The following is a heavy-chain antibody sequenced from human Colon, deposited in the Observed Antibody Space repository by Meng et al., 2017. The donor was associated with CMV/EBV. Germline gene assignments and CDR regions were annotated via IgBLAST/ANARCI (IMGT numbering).Heavy chain of an antibody. CDR3: ARDSNLSGLAY. CDR2: VYISGNT. CDR1: CASITSYY. J-gene: IGHJ4*02. D-gene: IGHD3-10*01. V-gene: IGHV4-4*07. Sequence: QGQLRESGPGLVKPSETLSLTCTVSCASITSYYWSWIRQPAGKGLEWIGRVYISGNTNYNPSLKSRVTMSIDTSKNQLSLNIRSVTAADTAVYYCARDSNLSGLAYWGQGTLVTVSS.